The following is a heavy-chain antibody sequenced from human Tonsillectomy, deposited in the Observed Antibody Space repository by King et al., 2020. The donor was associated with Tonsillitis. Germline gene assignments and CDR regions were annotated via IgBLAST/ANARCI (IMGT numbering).Heavy chain of an antibody. V-gene: IGHV1-2*02. CDR2: INPNNGAT. CDR1: GYTFTGYY. J-gene: IGHJ3*02. Sequence: QLVQSGAEVKKPGASVKVSCKASGYTFTGYYMHWVRQAPGQGLEWMGWINPNNGATNYGQKFQGRVTMTRDTSISTAYMELSSLRSDDTAVYYCSRNSDMVVVVAASLAAFDIWGQGTKVTVSS. CDR3: SRNSDMVVVVAASLAAFDI. D-gene: IGHD2-15*01.